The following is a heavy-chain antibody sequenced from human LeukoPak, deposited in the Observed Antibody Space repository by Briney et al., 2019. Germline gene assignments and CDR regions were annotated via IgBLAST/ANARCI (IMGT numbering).Heavy chain of an antibody. CDR3: ARPRAAAEIFFDL. D-gene: IGHD6-13*01. J-gene: IGHJ2*01. CDR1: GYSLTSYW. V-gene: IGHV5-51*01. Sequence: GESLKISCKGSGYSLTSYWIGWVRQMPGKGLEWMGIIYPGDSDTSYSPSFQGQVTISADKSISTAYLQWSSLKASDTAMYYCARPRAAAEIFFDLWGRGTLVTVSS. CDR2: IYPGDSDT.